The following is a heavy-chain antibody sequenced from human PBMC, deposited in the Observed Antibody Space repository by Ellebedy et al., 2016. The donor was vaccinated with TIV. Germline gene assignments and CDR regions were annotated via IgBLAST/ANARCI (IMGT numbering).Heavy chain of an antibody. V-gene: IGHV3-7*01. CDR3: ARDGRESLVRSIHFDY. J-gene: IGHJ4*02. CDR2: IKQDGSEK. D-gene: IGHD6-13*01. Sequence: GGSLRLXXAASGFTFSSYWMSWVRQAPGKGLEWVANIKQDGSEKYYVDSVKGRFTISRDNAKNSLYLQMNSLRAEDTAVYYCARDGRESLVRSIHFDYWGQGTLVTVSS. CDR1: GFTFSSYW.